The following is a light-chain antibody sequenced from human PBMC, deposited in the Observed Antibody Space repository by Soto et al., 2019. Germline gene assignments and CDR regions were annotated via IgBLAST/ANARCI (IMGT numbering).Light chain of an antibody. V-gene: IGKV3-15*01. CDR2: DAS. CDR3: QQYDKWPGT. Sequence: DIVMTQSPATLSVSPGEGATLSCRASQDIDNNLAWYQQKRGQSPTLLIYDASTRAAGLPARFSGSGSGAAFNRTISSLQSEEFAVYYCQQYDKWPGTFGQGT. J-gene: IGKJ1*01. CDR1: QDIDNN.